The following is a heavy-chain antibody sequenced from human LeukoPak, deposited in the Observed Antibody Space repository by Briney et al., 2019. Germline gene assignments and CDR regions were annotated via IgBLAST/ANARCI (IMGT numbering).Heavy chain of an antibody. CDR1: GDSISSYY. CDR2: VYYIGST. CDR3: ARRNYDFWSIYGVDV. Sequence: SETLSLTCSDSGDSISSYYWDWIRQAPGKGLEWIGFVYYIGSTNYNPSLNSRVTMSVNTSKNQISLRLSSVSAADTATYYCARRNYDFWSIYGVDVWGQTMVVAVSS. V-gene: IGHV4-59*01. J-gene: IGHJ6*01. D-gene: IGHD3-3*01.